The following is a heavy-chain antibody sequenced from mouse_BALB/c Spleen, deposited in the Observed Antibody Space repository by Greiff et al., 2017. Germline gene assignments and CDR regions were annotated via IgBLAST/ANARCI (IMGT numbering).Heavy chain of an antibody. CDR2: INPYNGDT. J-gene: IGHJ4*01. D-gene: IGHD1-2*01. CDR1: GYSFTGYF. CDR3: ARGTITTATYYYAMDY. V-gene: IGHV1-20*02. Sequence: LVESGPELVKPGASVKISCKASGYSFTGYFMNWVMQSHGKSLEWIGRINPYNGDTFYNQKFKGKATLTVDKSSSTAHMELRSLASEDSAVYYCARGTITTATYYYAMDYWGQGTSVTVSS.